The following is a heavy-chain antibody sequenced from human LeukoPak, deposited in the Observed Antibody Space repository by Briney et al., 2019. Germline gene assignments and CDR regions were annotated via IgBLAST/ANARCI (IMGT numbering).Heavy chain of an antibody. D-gene: IGHD2/OR15-2a*01. CDR1: GFSFSTYD. Sequence: GGSLRLSCVTSGFSFSTYDMSWVRQAPGKGLEWVSGITANTRGSITYYADSVKGRFTISRDSSKDTLYLQMNSLRAEDTAVYFCARGGYFSFDYWGQGTLVTVSS. J-gene: IGHJ4*02. V-gene: IGHV3-23*01. CDR3: ARGGYFSFDY. CDR2: ITANTRGSIT.